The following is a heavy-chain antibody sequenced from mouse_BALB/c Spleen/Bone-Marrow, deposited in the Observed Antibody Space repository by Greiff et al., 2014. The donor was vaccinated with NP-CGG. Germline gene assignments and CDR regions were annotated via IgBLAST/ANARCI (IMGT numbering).Heavy chain of an antibody. CDR3: AGCVVRMDY. V-gene: IGHV14-3*02. D-gene: IGHD1-1*02. Sequence: EVQLPPSGAELVKPGASVELSCPASGFNIKDTFMNWGKQRPEQGLEWIGRIDPGNDNTEYDPEFEGMATVTTDTSSNTAYLQLNSLASADSAVYYCAGCVVRMDYWGQGASVTVTS. CDR1: GFNIKDTF. J-gene: IGHJ4*01. CDR2: IDPGNDNT.